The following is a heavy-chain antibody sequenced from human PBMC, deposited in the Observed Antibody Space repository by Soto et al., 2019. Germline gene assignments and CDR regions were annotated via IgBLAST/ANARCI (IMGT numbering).Heavy chain of an antibody. CDR2: IGTASDT. CDR1: GFTFSSYD. CDR3: ATRKDIVVVVAERGAFDI. J-gene: IGHJ3*02. D-gene: IGHD2-15*01. Sequence: GGSLRLSCAASGFTFSSYDMHWVRQATGKGLEWVSAIGTASDTYYPGSVKGRFTISRENAKNSLYLQMNSLRAEDTAVYYCATRKDIVVVVAERGAFDIWGQGTMVTVSS. V-gene: IGHV3-13*01.